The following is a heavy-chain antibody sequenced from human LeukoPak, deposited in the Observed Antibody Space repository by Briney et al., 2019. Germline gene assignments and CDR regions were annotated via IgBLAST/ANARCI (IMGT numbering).Heavy chain of an antibody. V-gene: IGHV4-4*07. Sequence: SETLSLTCTVSGGSISSYYWSWIRQPAGKGLEWIGRIYSSGSTNYNPSLKSRVTMSVDTSKNQFSLKLSSVTAADTAVYYCARGQYHLLYWYFDLWGRGTLVTVST. CDR1: GGSISSYY. D-gene: IGHD2-2*01. CDR3: ARGQYHLLYWYFDL. CDR2: IYSSGST. J-gene: IGHJ2*01.